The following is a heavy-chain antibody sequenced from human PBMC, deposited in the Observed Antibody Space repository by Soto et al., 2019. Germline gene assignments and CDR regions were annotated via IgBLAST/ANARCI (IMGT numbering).Heavy chain of an antibody. D-gene: IGHD2-15*01. CDR2: ISAYNGNT. CDR3: ALGYCSGGSCSSLDY. CDR1: GYTFTSYG. Sequence: QVQLVQSGAEVKKPGASVKVSCKASGYTFTSYGISWVRQAPGQGLERMGWISAYNGNTNYAQKLHGRVTMTTDTSTSTAYMELRSLRSDDTAVYYCALGYCSGGSCSSLDYWGQGTLVTVSS. V-gene: IGHV1-18*01. J-gene: IGHJ4*02.